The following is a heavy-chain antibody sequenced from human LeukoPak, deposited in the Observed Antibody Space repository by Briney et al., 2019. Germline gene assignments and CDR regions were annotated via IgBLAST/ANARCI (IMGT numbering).Heavy chain of an antibody. CDR3: ARDQGYYYDSSGYYDY. D-gene: IGHD3-22*01. Sequence: PGRSLRLSCAASGFTFSSYAMHWVRQAPGKGLEWVAVISYDGSNKYYADSVKGRFTISRDNSKNTLYLRMNSLRAEDTAVYYCARDQGYYYDSSGYYDYWGQGTLVTVSS. V-gene: IGHV3-30-3*01. CDR1: GFTFSSYA. J-gene: IGHJ4*02. CDR2: ISYDGSNK.